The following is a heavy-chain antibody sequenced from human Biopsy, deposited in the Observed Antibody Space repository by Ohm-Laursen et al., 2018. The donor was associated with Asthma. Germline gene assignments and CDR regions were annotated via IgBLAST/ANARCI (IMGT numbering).Heavy chain of an antibody. Sequence: SLRLSCAASGFTFSSYAMHWVRQASGKGLEWVAVISYDGSNKYYADSVKGRFTISRDNSKNTLYLQMNSLRAEDTAVYYCAREGIAVAHFDFWGQGTLVTVSS. CDR1: GFTFSSYA. CDR2: ISYDGSNK. CDR3: AREGIAVAHFDF. V-gene: IGHV3-30-3*01. J-gene: IGHJ4*02. D-gene: IGHD6-19*01.